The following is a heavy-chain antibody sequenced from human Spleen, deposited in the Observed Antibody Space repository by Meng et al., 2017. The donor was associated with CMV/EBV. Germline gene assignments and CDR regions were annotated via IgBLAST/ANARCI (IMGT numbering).Heavy chain of an antibody. V-gene: IGHV4-4*07. Sequence: QGELQGSCPGLVKLSGTLTLTCTVSGGYIRSDNWSWSRQPAGKGLEWIRRIYTSGSTNYNPSLKSRVTMSVDTSKNQFSLKLSSVSAADTAVYYCARGGGSSAVDYWGQGTLVTVSS. CDR2: IYTSGST. CDR3: ARGGGSSAVDY. D-gene: IGHD6-6*01. CDR1: GGYIRSDN. J-gene: IGHJ4*02.